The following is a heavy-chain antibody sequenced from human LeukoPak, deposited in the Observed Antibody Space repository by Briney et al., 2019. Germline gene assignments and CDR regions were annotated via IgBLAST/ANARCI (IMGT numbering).Heavy chain of an antibody. Sequence: SETLSLTCTVSGGSIDTANYYWTWIRQSAGKGLEWIGRIYISGSTNYNPSLKGRVTISVDSSKNQFSLTLTSVTAADTAVYYCARLGAYDSSGYLGYWGQGTLVTVSS. CDR1: GGSIDTANYY. V-gene: IGHV4-61*02. D-gene: IGHD3-22*01. CDR3: ARLGAYDSSGYLGY. CDR2: IYISGST. J-gene: IGHJ4*02.